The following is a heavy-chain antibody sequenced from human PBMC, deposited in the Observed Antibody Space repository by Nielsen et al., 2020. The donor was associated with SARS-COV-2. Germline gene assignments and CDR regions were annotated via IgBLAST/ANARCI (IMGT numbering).Heavy chain of an antibody. CDR1: GFTFDDYG. CDR2: INWSGGST. V-gene: IGHV3-20*01. Sequence: LSLTCAASGFTFDDYGMGWVRQAPGKGLEWVSGINWSGGSTGYADSVKGRFTISRDNAKNSLHLQMSGLRAEDTALYHCARDNQELLAFDIWGQGTMVTVSS. CDR3: ARDNQELLAFDI. D-gene: IGHD1-26*01. J-gene: IGHJ3*02.